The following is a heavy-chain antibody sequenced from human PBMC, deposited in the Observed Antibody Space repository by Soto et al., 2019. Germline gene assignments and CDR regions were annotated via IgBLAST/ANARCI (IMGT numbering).Heavy chain of an antibody. CDR1: GGTFSSYA. CDR3: ARTWVGYCSGGSCYHYYGMDV. V-gene: IGHV1-69*05. D-gene: IGHD2-15*01. J-gene: IGHJ6*02. CDR2: IIPIFGTA. Sequence: SVKVSCKASGGTFSSYAISWVRQAPGQGLEWMGGIIPIFGTANYAQKLQGRVTMTTDTSTSTAYMELRSLRSDDTAVYYCARTWVGYCSGGSCYHYYGMDVWGQGTTVTVSS.